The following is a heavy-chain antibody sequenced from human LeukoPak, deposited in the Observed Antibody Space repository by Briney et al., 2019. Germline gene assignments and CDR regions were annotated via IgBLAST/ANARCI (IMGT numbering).Heavy chain of an antibody. CDR2: IIPILGIA. D-gene: IGHD2-21*02. CDR3: TRRGDQPNG. CDR1: GGTFSTYA. V-gene: IGHV1-69*04. J-gene: IGHJ4*02. Sequence: ASVTVSCKASGGTFSTYAISWVRQAPGQGLEWMGRIIPILGIANYAQKFQGRVTITADKSTSTAYMELSSLRSEDTAVYYCTRRGDQPNGWGQGTLVTVSS.